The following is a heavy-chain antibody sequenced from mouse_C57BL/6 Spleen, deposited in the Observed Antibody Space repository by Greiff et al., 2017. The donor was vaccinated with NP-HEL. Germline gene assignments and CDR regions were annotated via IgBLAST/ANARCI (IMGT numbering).Heavy chain of an antibody. CDR1: GFSINSDCY. D-gene: IGHD4-1*01. J-gene: IGHJ1*03. CDR3: ARDPTGYWYFDV. CDR2: TFYSGIT. V-gene: IGHV3-3*01. Sequence: EVQVVESGPSLVRPSQTLSLTCTVTGFSINSDCYWIWIRQFPGNKLEYIGYTFYSGITYYNPSLESRTYITRDTSKNQFSLKLSSVTTEDTATYYCARDPTGYWYFDVWGTGTTVTVSS.